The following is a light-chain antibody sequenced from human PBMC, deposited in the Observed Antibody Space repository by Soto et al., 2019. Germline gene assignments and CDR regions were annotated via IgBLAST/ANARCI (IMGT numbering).Light chain of an antibody. V-gene: IGLV2-8*01. CDR1: SSDVGGYNY. Sequence: QSALTQPPSASGSPGQSVTISCTGTSSDVGGYNYVSWYQQYPGKAPKLMIYEVSKRPSGVPDRFSGSKSGKTASLTVSGLQPEDGADYYCSSYAGSNLWVFGGGTKLTVL. CDR3: SSYAGSNLWV. J-gene: IGLJ3*02. CDR2: EVS.